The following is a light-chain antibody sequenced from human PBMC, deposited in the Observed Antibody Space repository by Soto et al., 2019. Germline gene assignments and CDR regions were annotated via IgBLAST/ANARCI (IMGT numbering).Light chain of an antibody. Sequence: EIVLTQSPGTLSLFPGERATLSCRASQSLITRYLAWYQQKPGQAPRLLIYGASSRATGIPDRFSGSGSGTDFTLTISRLEPEDFAVYSGQQYGTSPTFGQGTRLEIK. CDR2: GAS. CDR3: QQYGTSPT. V-gene: IGKV3-20*01. CDR1: QSLITRY. J-gene: IGKJ5*01.